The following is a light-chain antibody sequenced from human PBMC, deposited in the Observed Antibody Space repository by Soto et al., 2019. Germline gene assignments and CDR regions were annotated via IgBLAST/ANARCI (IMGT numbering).Light chain of an antibody. Sequence: QSVLTQPASVSGSPGQSITISCAGTSSDVGVYDFVSWYQQHPGKAPKRLIYDVNNRPAGISNLFSGYKSGNTASLTISGLQAEDEADYYCSSYTTSTTLVFGGGTKVTLL. CDR2: DVN. V-gene: IGLV2-14*03. J-gene: IGLJ2*01. CDR3: SSYTTSTTLV. CDR1: SSDVGVYDF.